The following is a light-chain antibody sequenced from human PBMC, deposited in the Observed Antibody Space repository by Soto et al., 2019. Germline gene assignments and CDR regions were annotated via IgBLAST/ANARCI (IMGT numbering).Light chain of an antibody. CDR3: QQSYSTPGT. CDR2: AAS. Sequence: DIQMTQSPSSLSASVGDRVTITCRASQSISSYLNWYQQKPEKAPKLLIYAASSLQSGVPSRFSGSGSGTDFTLTISSLQPEDFATYYCQQSYSTPGTFGQGTKLEIK. CDR1: QSISSY. V-gene: IGKV1-39*01. J-gene: IGKJ2*01.